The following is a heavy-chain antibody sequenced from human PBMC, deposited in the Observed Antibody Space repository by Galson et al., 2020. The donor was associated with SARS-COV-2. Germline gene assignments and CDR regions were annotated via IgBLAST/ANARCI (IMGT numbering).Heavy chain of an antibody. CDR2: IDPGDSYT. CDR1: W. V-gene: IGHV5-10-1*01. CDR3: ARLRVSAFVSSWLDP. Sequence: WISWVRQMPGKGLEWMGRIDPGDSYTNYSPSFQGHVTISVDKSTSTAFLQWSSLKASDTAIYYCARLRVSAFVSSWLDPWGQGTLVTVSS. D-gene: IGHD2-8*01. J-gene: IGHJ5*02.